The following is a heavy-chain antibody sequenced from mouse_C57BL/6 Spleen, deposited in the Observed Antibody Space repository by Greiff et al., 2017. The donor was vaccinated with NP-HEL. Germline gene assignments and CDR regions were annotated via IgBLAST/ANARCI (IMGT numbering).Heavy chain of an antibody. Sequence: VQLQQSDAELVKPGASVKISCKASGYTFTDYTIHWMKQRPEQGLEWIGYIYPRDGSTKYNEKFKGKATLTADKSSSTAYMQLNSLTSEDAAVYFCARPRYYGSSHWYFEVWGTGTTVTVSS. CDR2: IYPRDGST. CDR1: GYTFTDYT. D-gene: IGHD1-1*01. V-gene: IGHV1-78*01. CDR3: ARPRYYGSSHWYFEV. J-gene: IGHJ1*03.